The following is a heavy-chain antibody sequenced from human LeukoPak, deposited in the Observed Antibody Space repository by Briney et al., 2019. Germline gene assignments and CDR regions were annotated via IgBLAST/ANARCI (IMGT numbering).Heavy chain of an antibody. V-gene: IGHV1-69*15. CDR3: ASGGYGQYYFDY. D-gene: IGHD2-15*01. J-gene: IGHJ4*02. Sequence: GASVKVSCKASGGTFSSYAISWVRQAPGQGLEWMGRIIPIFGTANYAQKFQGRVTITADESTSTAYMELSSLRSEDTSVYYCASGGYGQYYFDYWGQGTLVTVSS. CDR2: IIPIFGTA. CDR1: GGTFSSYA.